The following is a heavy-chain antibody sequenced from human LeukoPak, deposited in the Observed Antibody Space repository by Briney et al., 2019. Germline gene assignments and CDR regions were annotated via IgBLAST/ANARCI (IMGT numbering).Heavy chain of an antibody. D-gene: IGHD7-27*01. J-gene: IGHJ4*02. CDR1: GFSFSTYT. V-gene: IGHV3-21*01. CDR3: ASSLSGASGY. Sequence: PGGSLRLSCATSGFSFSTYTMNWVRQAPGKGLEWVSSMTSSSSSIYYADSVKGRFTISRDNAKNSLYLQMNSLRAEDTAVYYCASSLSGASGYWGQGTLVTVSS. CDR2: MTSSSSSI.